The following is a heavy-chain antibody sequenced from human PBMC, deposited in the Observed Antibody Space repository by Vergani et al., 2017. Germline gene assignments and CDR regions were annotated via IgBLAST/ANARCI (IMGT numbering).Heavy chain of an antibody. CDR3: ARHRGSGGFFPSSYFYGMDV. Sequence: QVQLQESGPGLVKPSETLTLTCDVSDSSIMTNPYWGWFRQSPGKGLGWIGCIHHSGDTHYNSSLKSRISISIVSSSKFSLSLTSATAADTAIYYCARHRGSGGFFPSSYFYGMDVWGHGTTVTVSS. D-gene: IGHD3-10*01. V-gene: IGHV4-38-2*01. J-gene: IGHJ6*02. CDR1: DSSIMTNPY. CDR2: IHHSGDT.